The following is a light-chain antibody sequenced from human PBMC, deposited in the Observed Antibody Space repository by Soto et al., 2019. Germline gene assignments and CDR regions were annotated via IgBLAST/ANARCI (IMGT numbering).Light chain of an antibody. J-gene: IGKJ4*01. Sequence: EIVMTQSPATLSVSPGERATLSCRASQSVSSNLAWYQQKPGQAPRLLIYGASTRATGIPARFSGSGSGTEFTLTISSLQSEDFEVYYCQQYNNWPGSTFGGGTKVEIK. CDR2: GAS. V-gene: IGKV3-15*01. CDR3: QQYNNWPGST. CDR1: QSVSSN.